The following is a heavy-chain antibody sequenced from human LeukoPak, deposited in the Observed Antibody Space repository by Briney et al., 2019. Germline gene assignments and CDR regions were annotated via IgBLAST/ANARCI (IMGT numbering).Heavy chain of an antibody. CDR1: GGSFSGYY. J-gene: IGHJ6*02. Sequence: SETLSLTCAVYGGSFSGYYWSWIRQPPGKGLEWIGEINHSGSTNYNPSLKSRVTISVDTSKHQFPLKLSSVTAADTAVYYCARAVADDYYYYGMDVWGQGTTVTVSS. V-gene: IGHV4-34*01. D-gene: IGHD6-19*01. CDR2: INHSGST. CDR3: ARAVADDYYYYGMDV.